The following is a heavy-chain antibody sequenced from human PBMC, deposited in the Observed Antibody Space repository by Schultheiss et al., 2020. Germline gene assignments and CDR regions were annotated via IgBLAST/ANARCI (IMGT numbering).Heavy chain of an antibody. V-gene: IGHV4-61*01. CDR1: GGSVSSGSYY. J-gene: IGHJ4*02. D-gene: IGHD2-15*01. CDR2: IYYSGST. CDR3: ARDGYCSGGSCYLDY. Sequence: SQTLSLTCTVSGGSVSSGSYYWSWIRQPPGKGLEWIGYIYYSGSTNYNPSLKSRVTISVDTSKNQFSLKLSSVTAADTAVYYCARDGYCSGGSCYLDYWGQGTLVTVS.